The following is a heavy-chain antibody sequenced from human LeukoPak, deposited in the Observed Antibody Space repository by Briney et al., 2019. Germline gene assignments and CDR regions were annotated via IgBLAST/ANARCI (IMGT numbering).Heavy chain of an antibody. CDR2: ISWNSGSI. V-gene: IGHV3-9*01. J-gene: IGHJ6*02. CDR3: AKDYYGSGSYSRVDV. D-gene: IGHD3-10*01. Sequence: PGGSLRLSCAASGFTLDDYAMHWVRQAPGKGLEWVSGISWNSGSIGYADSVKGRFTISRDHAKNSLYLQMNSLRAEATALYYCAKDYYGSGSYSRVDVWVQGNTVTVSS. CDR1: GFTLDDYA.